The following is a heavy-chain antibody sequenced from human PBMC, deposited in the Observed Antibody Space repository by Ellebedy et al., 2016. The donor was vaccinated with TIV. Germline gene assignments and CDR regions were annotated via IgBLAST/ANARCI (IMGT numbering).Heavy chain of an antibody. D-gene: IGHD3-22*01. Sequence: KVSCKGSGYSFTSYWIGWVRQMPGKGLEWMGIIYPGDSDTRYSPSFQGQVTISADKSISTAYLQWSSLKASDTAMYYCARLTSRYYDSSGYYQRWFDPWGQGTLVTVSS. J-gene: IGHJ5*02. CDR1: GYSFTSYW. CDR2: IYPGDSDT. CDR3: ARLTSRYYDSSGYYQRWFDP. V-gene: IGHV5-51*01.